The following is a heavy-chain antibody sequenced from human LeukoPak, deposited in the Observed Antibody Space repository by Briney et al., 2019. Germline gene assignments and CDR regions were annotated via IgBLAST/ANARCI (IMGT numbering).Heavy chain of an antibody. CDR1: GGSISSYY. CDR2: IYYSGST. J-gene: IGHJ6*03. CDR3: ARVSSSWYRGNYYYYYYMDV. V-gene: IGHV4-59*01. D-gene: IGHD6-13*01. Sequence: SETLSLTCTVSGGSISSYYWSWIRQPPGKGLEWIGYIYYSGSTNYNPSLKSRVTISVDTSKNQFSLKLSSVTAADTAVYYCARVSSSWYRGNYYYYYYMDVWGKGTTVTVSS.